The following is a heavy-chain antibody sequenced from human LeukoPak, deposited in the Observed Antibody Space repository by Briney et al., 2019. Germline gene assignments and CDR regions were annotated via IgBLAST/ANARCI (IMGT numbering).Heavy chain of an antibody. CDR2: GNT. V-gene: IGHV1-8*01. J-gene: IGHJ6*02. D-gene: IGHD6-6*01. Sequence: GNTGYAQKFQGRVTMTRNTSISTAYMELSSLRSEDTAVYYCARGESSIAALDYYYGMDVWGQGTTVTVSS. CDR3: ARGESSIAALDYYYGMDV.